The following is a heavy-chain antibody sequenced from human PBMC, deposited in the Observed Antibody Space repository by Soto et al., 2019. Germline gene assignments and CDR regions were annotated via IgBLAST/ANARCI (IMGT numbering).Heavy chain of an antibody. J-gene: IGHJ4*02. CDR2: INAGNGNT. CDR3: ARTEYYYDSSGSFDY. D-gene: IGHD3-22*01. V-gene: IGHV1-3*01. CDR1: GYTFTSYA. Sequence: GASVKVSCKASGYTFTSYAVHWVRQAPGQRLEWMGWINAGNGNTKYSQKFQGRVTITRDTSASTAYMELSSLRSEDTAVYYCARTEYYYDSSGSFDYWGQGTLVTVSS.